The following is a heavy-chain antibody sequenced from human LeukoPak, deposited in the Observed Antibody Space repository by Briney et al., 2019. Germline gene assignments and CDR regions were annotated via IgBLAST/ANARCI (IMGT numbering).Heavy chain of an antibody. J-gene: IGHJ5*02. CDR1: GGSISSYY. V-gene: IGHV4-59*08. CDR3: ARVEVNYGSGSYSINWFDP. D-gene: IGHD3-10*01. CDR2: IYYSGST. Sequence: PSETLSLTCTVSGGSISSYYWSWIRQPPGKGLEWIGYIYYSGSTNYNPSLKSRVTISVDTSKNQFSLKLSSVTAADTAVYYCARVEVNYGSGSYSINWFDPWGQGTLVTVSS.